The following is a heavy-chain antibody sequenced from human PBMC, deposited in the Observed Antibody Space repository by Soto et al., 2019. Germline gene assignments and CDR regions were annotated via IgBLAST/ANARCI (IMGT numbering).Heavy chain of an antibody. V-gene: IGHV4-4*02. CDR3: ATLLGHSSSHRLFKHQNDY. CDR2: IYHSGST. CDR1: GGSISSSNW. J-gene: IGHJ4*02. Sequence: NPSETLSLTCAVSGGSISSSNWWSWVRQPPGKGLEWIGEIYHSGSTNYNPSLKSRVTISVDKSKNQFSLKLSSVTAADTAVYYCATLLGHSSSHRLFKHQNDYWGQGTLVTVSS. D-gene: IGHD6-13*01.